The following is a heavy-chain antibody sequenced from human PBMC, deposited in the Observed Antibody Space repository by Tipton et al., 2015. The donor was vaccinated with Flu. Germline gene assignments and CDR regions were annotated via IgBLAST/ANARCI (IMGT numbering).Heavy chain of an antibody. Sequence: QLVQSGGGAVQPGRSLRLSCEASGFIFSDHGMHWVRQAPGKGLEWVAVIWFDGSLEYYADSVKGRFTISRDNSKNTLYLQWNSLTTEDTAVYYCATLGSSGTDGFDIWGQGTMVTISS. CDR2: IWFDGSLE. V-gene: IGHV3-33*03. D-gene: IGHD3-22*01. J-gene: IGHJ3*02. CDR1: GFIFSDHG. CDR3: ATLGSSGTDGFDI.